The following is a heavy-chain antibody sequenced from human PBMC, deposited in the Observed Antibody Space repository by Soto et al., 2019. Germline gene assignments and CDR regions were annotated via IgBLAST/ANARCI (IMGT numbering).Heavy chain of an antibody. V-gene: IGHV3-23*01. Sequence: PGGSLRLSCAASGFTFSSYAMSWVRQAPGKGLEWVSAISGSGGSTYYADSVKGRFTISRDNSKNTLYLQMNSLRAEDTAVYYCAKHYGDYVGTFQDYWGQGTLVTVS. D-gene: IGHD4-17*01. J-gene: IGHJ4*02. CDR2: ISGSGGST. CDR1: GFTFSSYA. CDR3: AKHYGDYVGTFQDY.